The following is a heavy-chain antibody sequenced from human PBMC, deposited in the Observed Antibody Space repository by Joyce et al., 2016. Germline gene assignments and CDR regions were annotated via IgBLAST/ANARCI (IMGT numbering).Heavy chain of an antibody. CDR2: IRNRNQKYVT. V-gene: IGHV3-72*01. J-gene: IGHJ6*02. Sequence: ELQLVESGGGLVQPGGSLTLSCAASGYPFSDHYRDRVRKARGKGLEWVARIRNRNQKYVTEDAASVKGRFTISRDDSKGSLYLQMISRKPEDTAVFYCARAAYGHGLDVWGQGTTVIVSS. CDR3: ARAAYGHGLDV. D-gene: IGHD4-17*01. CDR1: GYPFSDHY.